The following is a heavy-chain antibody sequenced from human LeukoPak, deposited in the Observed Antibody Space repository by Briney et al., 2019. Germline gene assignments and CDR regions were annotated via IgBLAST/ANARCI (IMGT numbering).Heavy chain of an antibody. CDR1: GGSISSYY. J-gene: IGHJ4*02. CDR3: ARRERSGSEFDY. Sequence: PSETLSLTCTVSGGSISSYYWSWIRQPPGKGLEWLGYIYYSGSTNYNPSLKSRVTISVDTSKNQFSLKLSSVTAADTAVYYCARRERSGSEFDYWGQGTLVTVSS. CDR2: IYYSGST. V-gene: IGHV4-59*08. D-gene: IGHD3-22*01.